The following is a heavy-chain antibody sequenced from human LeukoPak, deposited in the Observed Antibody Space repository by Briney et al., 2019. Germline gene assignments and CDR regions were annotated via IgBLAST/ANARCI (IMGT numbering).Heavy chain of an antibody. CDR1: GFTFSSYD. CDR2: IGTAGDT. CDR3: ARASDFSAFDI. V-gene: IGHV3-13*01. D-gene: IGHD3/OR15-3a*01. Sequence: PGGSLRLSCAASGFTFSSYDMHWVRQATGKGLEWVSAIGTAGDTYYPGSVKGRFTISRENAKNSLYLQMNSLRAVDTAVYYCARASDFSAFDIWGQGTMVTVSS. J-gene: IGHJ3*02.